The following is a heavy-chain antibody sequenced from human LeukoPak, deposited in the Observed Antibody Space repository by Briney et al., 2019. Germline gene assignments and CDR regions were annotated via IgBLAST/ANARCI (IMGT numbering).Heavy chain of an antibody. Sequence: GGSLRLSCAASGFTFDDHGMTWVRQVSGKGLEWVAGVNWNGGFTDYADSVKCRFTVSRDNAKNFLYLQMNSLRVEDTGLYYCARYLEATETTWHYMDVWGKGTTVIVSS. V-gene: IGHV3-20*04. J-gene: IGHJ6*03. D-gene: IGHD1-1*01. CDR2: VNWNGGFT. CDR1: GFTFDDHG. CDR3: ARYLEATETTWHYMDV.